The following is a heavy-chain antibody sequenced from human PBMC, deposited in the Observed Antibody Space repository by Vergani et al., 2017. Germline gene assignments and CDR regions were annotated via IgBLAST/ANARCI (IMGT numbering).Heavy chain of an antibody. CDR1: GFTFDDYA. V-gene: IGHV3-43D*04. D-gene: IGHD4-17*01. CDR3: AKDGRENSDYGYFDY. J-gene: IGHJ4*02. CDR2: ISWDGGST. Sequence: EVQLVESGGVVVQPGGSLRLSCAASGFTFDDYAMHWVRQAPGKGLEWVSLISWDGGSTYYADSVKGRFTISRDTSKKTLSLQMRSLRADDTAVYYCAKDGRENSDYGYFDYGGQGTLVTVSS.